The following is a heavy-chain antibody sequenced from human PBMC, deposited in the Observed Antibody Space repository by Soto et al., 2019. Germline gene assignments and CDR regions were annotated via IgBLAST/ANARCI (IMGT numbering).Heavy chain of an antibody. J-gene: IGHJ3*02. Sequence: PSETLSLTCTVSGGSMSRGDYYWSWIRQPPGKGLEWIGFIYHTGSTYYSPSLKSRVAISVDTSKNQFSLKLSSVTAADTAVYYCARDPLYDYGDLSHVFDIWGQRTMVTVSS. D-gene: IGHD4-17*01. CDR2: IYHTGST. V-gene: IGHV4-30-4*01. CDR1: GGSMSRGDYY. CDR3: ARDPLYDYGDLSHVFDI.